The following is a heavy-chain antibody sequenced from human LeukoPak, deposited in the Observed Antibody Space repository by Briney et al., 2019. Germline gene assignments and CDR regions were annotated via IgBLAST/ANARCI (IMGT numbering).Heavy chain of an antibody. CDR1: GFTFSSYA. CDR2: IKQDGSEK. Sequence: GGSLRLSCAASGFTFSSYAMSWVRQAPGKGLEWVANIKQDGSEKYYVDSVKGRFTISRDNAKNSLYLQMNSLRAEDTAVYYCARGYGDYLPPDYWGQGTLVTVSS. J-gene: IGHJ4*02. V-gene: IGHV3-7*01. D-gene: IGHD4-17*01. CDR3: ARGYGDYLPPDY.